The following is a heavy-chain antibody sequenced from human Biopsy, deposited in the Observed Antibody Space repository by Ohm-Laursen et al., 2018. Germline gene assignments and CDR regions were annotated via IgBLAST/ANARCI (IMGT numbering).Heavy chain of an antibody. D-gene: IGHD3-22*01. J-gene: IGHJ5*02. Sequence: SETLSLTCIVSGGSVSSGSHYWSWIRRPPGKGLEWIGFIYYNGSGKNNLSLKSRVTISVDTSKNQFSLKLRSVTAADTAVYYCARPSTFYYDGGGYYDGFDPGGQGTLVPVSS. V-gene: IGHV4-61*01. CDR3: ARPSTFYYDGGGYYDGFDP. CDR1: GGSVSSGSHY. CDR2: IYYNGSG.